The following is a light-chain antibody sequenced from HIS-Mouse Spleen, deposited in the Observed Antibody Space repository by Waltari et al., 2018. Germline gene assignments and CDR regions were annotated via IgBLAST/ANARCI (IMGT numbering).Light chain of an antibody. V-gene: IGKV4-1*01. CDR2: WAS. CDR3: QQYYSTPT. CDR1: QSVLYSSNNKNY. Sequence: DIVMTQSPDSLAVSLGEGATITCHASQSVLYSSNNKNYLAWYQQKPGQPPKLLIYWASTRESGVPDRFSGSGSGKDFTLTISSLQAEDVAVYYCQQYYSTPTFGQGTKVEIK. J-gene: IGKJ1*01.